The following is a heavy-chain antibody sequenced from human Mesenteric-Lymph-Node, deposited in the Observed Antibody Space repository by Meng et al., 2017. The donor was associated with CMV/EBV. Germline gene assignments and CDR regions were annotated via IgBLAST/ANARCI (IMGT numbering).Heavy chain of an antibody. V-gene: IGHV3-30-3*01. CDR2: ISHDGSNK. J-gene: IGHJ4*02. CDR3: AADSNWASYY. Sequence: GGSLRLSCAASGFTFSSYAMHWVRQAPGKGLEWVAVISHDGSNKYYADSVKGRFTISRDNSKNTLYLQMNSLRPEDTAIYYCAADSNWASYYWGQGTLVTVSS. CDR1: GFTFSSYA. D-gene: IGHD1-1*01.